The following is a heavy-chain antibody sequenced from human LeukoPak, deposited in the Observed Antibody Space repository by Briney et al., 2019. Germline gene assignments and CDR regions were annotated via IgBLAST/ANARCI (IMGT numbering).Heavy chain of an antibody. CDR1: GGSISSSSYY. CDR3: ARAKRGGYYDSSGYSRAFDI. V-gene: IGHV4-39*07. Sequence: KPSETLSLTCTVSGGSISSSSYYWGWIRQPPGKGLEWIGSIYYSGSTYYNPSLKSRVTISVDTSKNQFSLKLSSVTAADTAVYYCARAKRGGYYDSSGYSRAFDIWGQGTMVTVSS. CDR2: IYYSGST. D-gene: IGHD3-22*01. J-gene: IGHJ3*02.